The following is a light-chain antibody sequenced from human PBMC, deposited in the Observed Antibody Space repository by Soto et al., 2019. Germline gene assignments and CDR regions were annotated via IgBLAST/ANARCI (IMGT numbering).Light chain of an antibody. V-gene: IGKV3D-20*01. CDR1: QSVRSSY. CDR3: QQYGSSRYT. J-gene: IGKJ2*01. CDR2: DAS. Sequence: EIVLTKSPATLSLSPGERATLSCGASQSVRSSYLAWYQQKPGLAPRLLIYDASSRATGIPDRFSGSGSGTEFTLTISRLEPEDFAVYYCQQYGSSRYTFGQGTKLEIK.